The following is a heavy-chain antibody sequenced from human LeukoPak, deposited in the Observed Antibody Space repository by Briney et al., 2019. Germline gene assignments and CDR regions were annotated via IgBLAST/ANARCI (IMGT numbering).Heavy chain of an antibody. CDR1: GDSRSGSGQY. CDR3: ARNMTAVSRLDVFDI. J-gene: IGHJ3*02. Sequence: SETLSLTCTVSGDSRSGSGQYWGWIRQSPVKGLEWIGSIYNSGSTYYNPSLKSRVIISVDTSKNQFSLELRSVTAADTAIYYCARNMTAVSRLDVFDIWGPGTMVTVS. CDR2: IYNSGST. V-gene: IGHV4-39*01. D-gene: IGHD4-17*01.